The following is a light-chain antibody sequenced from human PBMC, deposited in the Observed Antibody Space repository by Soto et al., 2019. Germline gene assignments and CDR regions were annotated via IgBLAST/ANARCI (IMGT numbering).Light chain of an antibody. J-gene: IGKJ4*01. Sequence: EIVLTQSPATLSLSPGERATLSCRARQSVGRYLAWYQQKPGQAPRLLIFDASNRATDIPARFSGSGSGTDFTRTISSLEPEDFAIYYCQQRSNWPLPFGGGTKVEIK. CDR2: DAS. V-gene: IGKV3-11*01. CDR1: QSVGRY. CDR3: QQRSNWPLP.